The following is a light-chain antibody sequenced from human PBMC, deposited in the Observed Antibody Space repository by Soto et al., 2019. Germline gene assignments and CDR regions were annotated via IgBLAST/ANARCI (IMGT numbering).Light chain of an antibody. V-gene: IGLV2-23*01. CDR1: SSDVGTYYF. CDR2: EGT. Sequence: QSALTQPASVSGSLGQSITIFCIGSSSDVGTYYFVSWYQQHPGKVPKLMIYEGTKRPSGVSDRFSGSKSGNTASMTISGLQAEVEANYYFCSYSGNNILVFGTGTKLTVL. J-gene: IGLJ1*01. CDR3: CSYSGNNILV.